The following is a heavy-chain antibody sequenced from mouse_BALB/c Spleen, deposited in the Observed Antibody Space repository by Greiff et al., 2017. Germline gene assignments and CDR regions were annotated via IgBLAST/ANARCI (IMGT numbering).Heavy chain of an antibody. V-gene: IGHV3-2*02. Sequence: EVKLVESGPGLVKPSQSLSLTCTVTGYSITSDYAWNWIRQFPGNKLEWMGYISYSGSTSYNPSLKSRISITRDTSKNQFFLQLNSVTTEDTATYYCAREGDYDGFAYWGQGTLVTVSA. CDR1: GYSITSDYA. D-gene: IGHD2-4*01. J-gene: IGHJ3*01. CDR3: AREGDYDGFAY. CDR2: ISYSGST.